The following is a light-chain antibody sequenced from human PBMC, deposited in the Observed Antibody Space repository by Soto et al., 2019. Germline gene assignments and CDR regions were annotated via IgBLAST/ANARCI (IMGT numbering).Light chain of an antibody. J-gene: IGKJ4*01. CDR2: SAS. V-gene: IGKV1D-12*01. CDR1: QCISSW. CDR3: QQLSRYPLT. Sequence: DSQITQSPSSVSASVGDRVTIPCRASQCISSWLAWYQQKPGKAPRLLICSASTLQSGVPSRFSGSGSETEFSLTIRALQPEDFATYYCQQLSRYPLTFGGGTKVDIK.